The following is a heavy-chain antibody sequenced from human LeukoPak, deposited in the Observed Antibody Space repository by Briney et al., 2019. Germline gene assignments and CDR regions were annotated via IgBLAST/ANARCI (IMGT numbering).Heavy chain of an antibody. CDR2: IIPIFGTA. V-gene: IGHV1-69*05. CDR1: GGTFSSYA. CDR3: ARDLRIAAAGTVLGNWFDP. D-gene: IGHD6-13*01. Sequence: SVKVSCKASGGTFSSYAISWVRQAPGQGLEWMGGIIPIFGTANYAQKFQGRVTITTDESTSTAYLELSSLRSEDAAVYYCARDLRIAAAGTVLGNWFDPWGQGTLVTVSS. J-gene: IGHJ5*02.